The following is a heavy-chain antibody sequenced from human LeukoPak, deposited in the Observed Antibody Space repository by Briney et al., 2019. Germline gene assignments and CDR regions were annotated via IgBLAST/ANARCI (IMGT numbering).Heavy chain of an antibody. J-gene: IGHJ5*02. CDR2: MNPNSGNT. Sequence: ASVKVSCKASGYTFTSYDVNWVRQATGQGLEWMGWMNPNSGNTGYAQKFQGRVTMTRNTSISTAYMELSSLRSEDTAVYYCARAKTYYYDSSGYSASLDPWGQGTLVTVSS. V-gene: IGHV1-8*01. CDR3: ARAKTYYYDSSGYSASLDP. CDR1: GYTFTSYD. D-gene: IGHD3-22*01.